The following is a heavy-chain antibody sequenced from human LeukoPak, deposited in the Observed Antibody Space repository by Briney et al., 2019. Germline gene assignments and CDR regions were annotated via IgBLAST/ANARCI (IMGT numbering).Heavy chain of an antibody. CDR1: GFTFDNYA. D-gene: IGHD6-19*01. Sequence: GGSLRLSCAASGFTFDNYAMQWVRQAPGKGLEWVSGISWDSGSIGYAESVKGRFTISRDNAKNSLYLQMNSLRAEDTALYYCAKDTYTSGYFDLEHWGRGTLVTVSS. J-gene: IGHJ1*01. CDR2: ISWDSGSI. CDR3: AKDTYTSGYFDLEH. V-gene: IGHV3-9*01.